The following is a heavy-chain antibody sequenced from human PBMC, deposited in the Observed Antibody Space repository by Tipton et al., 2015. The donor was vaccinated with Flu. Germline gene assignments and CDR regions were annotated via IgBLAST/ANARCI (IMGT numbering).Heavy chain of an antibody. CDR2: ISYDGSNK. Sequence: SLRLSCAASGFTFSSYGMHWVRQAPGKGLEWVAVISYDGSNKYYADSVKGRFTISRDNSKSTLYLQMNSLRAEDTAVYYCAKDRYSYGSSYFDYWGQGTLVTVSS. J-gene: IGHJ4*02. CDR3: AKDRYSYGSSYFDY. V-gene: IGHV3-30*18. CDR1: GFTFSSYG. D-gene: IGHD5-18*01.